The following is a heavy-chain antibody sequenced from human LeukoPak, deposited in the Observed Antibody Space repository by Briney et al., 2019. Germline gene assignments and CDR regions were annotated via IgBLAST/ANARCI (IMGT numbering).Heavy chain of an antibody. CDR2: IYTSGST. J-gene: IGHJ4*02. CDR3: ARDNGAWYSSSWYSY. CDR1: GGSISSGSYY. V-gene: IGHV4-61*02. Sequence: SQTLSLTCTVSGGSISSGSYYWSWIRQPAGKGLEWIGRIYTSGSTNYNPSLKSRVTISVDTSKNQFSLKLSSVTAADTAVYYCARDNGAWYSSSWYSYWGQGTLVTVSS. D-gene: IGHD6-13*01.